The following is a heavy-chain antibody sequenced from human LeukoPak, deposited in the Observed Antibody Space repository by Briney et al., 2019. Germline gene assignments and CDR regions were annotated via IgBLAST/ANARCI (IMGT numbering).Heavy chain of an antibody. J-gene: IGHJ6*03. V-gene: IGHV3-23*01. CDR3: ARYGSPHYYYYMDV. CDR2: ISVSGNT. Sequence: GGSLRLSCAASGFTLSSYAMSWVRQAPGKGLEWVSAISVSGNTYHADSVKGRFTISRDSSKNTLYLQMNRLRAEDAAVYYCARYGSPHYYYYMDVWGKGTTVTISS. CDR1: GFTLSSYA. D-gene: IGHD4-17*01.